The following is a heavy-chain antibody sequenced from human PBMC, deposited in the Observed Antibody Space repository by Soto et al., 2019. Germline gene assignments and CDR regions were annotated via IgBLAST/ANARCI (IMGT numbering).Heavy chain of an antibody. CDR1: GFTFSSYA. CDR2: ISGSGGST. V-gene: IGHV3-23*01. D-gene: IGHD3-22*01. CDR3: AKTDSSGYYFDY. J-gene: IGHJ4*02. Sequence: PVGSLRLSCAASGFTFSSYAMSWVRQAPGKGLEWVSAISGSGGSTYYADSVKGRFTISRDNSKNTLYLQMNSLRAEDTAVYYCAKTDSSGYYFDYWGQGTLVTVLL.